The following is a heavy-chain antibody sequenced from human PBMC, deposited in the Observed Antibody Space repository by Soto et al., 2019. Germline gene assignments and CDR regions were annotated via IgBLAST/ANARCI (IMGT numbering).Heavy chain of an antibody. CDR3: ARERITMVRGVNIPRYYYYYMDV. CDR2: IKQDGSEK. V-gene: IGHV3-7*01. Sequence: GGSLRLSCAASGFTFSSYWMSWVRQAPGKGLEWVANIKQDGSEKYYVDSVKGRFTISRDKAKNSLYLQMNSLRAEDTAVYYCARERITMVRGVNIPRYYYYYMDVWGKGTTVTVSS. J-gene: IGHJ6*03. D-gene: IGHD3-10*01. CDR1: GFTFSSYW.